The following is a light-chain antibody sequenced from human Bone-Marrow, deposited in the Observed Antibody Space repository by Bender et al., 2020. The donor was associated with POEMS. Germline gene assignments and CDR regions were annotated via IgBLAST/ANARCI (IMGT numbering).Light chain of an antibody. V-gene: IGLV2-23*02. J-gene: IGLJ3*02. CDR2: KVT. Sequence: QSAVTQPASVSGSPGQSITISCTGTSSDVGGHNLVSWYQQHPGKAPKLMIYKVTERPSGVSNRFSGSKSGNTASLTISGLQAEDEADYYYCSHAGRRTWVFGGRNMVTVV. CDR1: SSDVGGHNL. CDR3: CSHAGRRTWV.